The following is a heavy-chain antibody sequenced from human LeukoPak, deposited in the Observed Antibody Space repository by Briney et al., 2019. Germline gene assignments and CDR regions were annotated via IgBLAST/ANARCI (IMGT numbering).Heavy chain of an antibody. CDR1: GFTVTNYA. CDR2: ISDRDDST. D-gene: IGHD3-9*01. Sequence: GGSLRLSCAASGFTVTNYAMYWVRQAPGKGLEWVSAISDRDDSTYYADSVKGRFTISRDTPKNTLFLQMNSLIAEDTAVYYCAKWGDYDILTGYYDPDYWGQGTLVTVSS. J-gene: IGHJ4*02. CDR3: AKWGDYDILTGYYDPDY. V-gene: IGHV3-23*01.